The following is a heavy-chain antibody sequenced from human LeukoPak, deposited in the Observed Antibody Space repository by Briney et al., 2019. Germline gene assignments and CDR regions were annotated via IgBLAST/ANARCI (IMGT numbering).Heavy chain of an antibody. V-gene: IGHV1-18*01. D-gene: IGHD3-10*01. J-gene: IGHJ3*02. CDR1: GYTFSSYG. CDR3: ARGGSGSVSAFDI. CDR2: ISGYNDNT. Sequence: ASVKVSCKASGYTFSSYGITWVRQAPGQGLEWMGWISGYNDNTNYAQKLQGRVTMTTDTSTSTAYMELRSLRSDDTAVHYCARGGSGSVSAFDIWGQGTMVTVSS.